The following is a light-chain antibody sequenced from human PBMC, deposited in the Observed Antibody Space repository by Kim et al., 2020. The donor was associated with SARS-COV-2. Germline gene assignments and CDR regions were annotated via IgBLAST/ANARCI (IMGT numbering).Light chain of an antibody. Sequence: ASVNLTCTRNSGHTDYAIAWHQRQPEKGHRYLMKVTSDGSHTKGDGIPDRFSGSSSGAERYLTISSLQSEDEADYYCQTWDSTIQVFGRGTKLTVL. CDR1: SGHTDYA. J-gene: IGLJ3*02. CDR2: VTSDGSH. CDR3: QTWDSTIQV. V-gene: IGLV4-69*01.